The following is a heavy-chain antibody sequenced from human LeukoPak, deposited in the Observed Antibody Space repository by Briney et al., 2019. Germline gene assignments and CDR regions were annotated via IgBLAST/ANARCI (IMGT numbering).Heavy chain of an antibody. J-gene: IGHJ4*02. D-gene: IGHD5-18*01. CDR1: GFTFSSYE. V-gene: IGHV3-48*03. CDR3: ARVPEGVRGYSYGYGFDY. CDR2: IISSGSTI. Sequence: GGSLRLSCAASGFTFSSYEMNWVRQAPGKGLERVSSIISSGSTIYYADSVKGGLTISRDNAKNSLYLQMNSLRAEDTAVYYCARVPEGVRGYSYGYGFDYWGQGTLVTVSS.